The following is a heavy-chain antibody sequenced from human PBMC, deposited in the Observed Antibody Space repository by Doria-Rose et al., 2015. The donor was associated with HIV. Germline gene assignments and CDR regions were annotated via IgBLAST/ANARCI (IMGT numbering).Heavy chain of an antibody. V-gene: IGHV3-21*03. D-gene: IGHD3-22*01. CDR1: GFTFSRYS. J-gene: IGHJ4*02. CDR3: ARDHYDSGGYYRD. CDR2: ISSSSEYI. Sequence: PGGSLRLSCAASGFTFSRYSTNWVRQAPGKGLEWVSSISSSSEYIYYVDSVQGRFTISRDNAKNSVYLQMNSLRTEDTAVYYCARDHYDSGGYYRDWGQGTLVTVSS.